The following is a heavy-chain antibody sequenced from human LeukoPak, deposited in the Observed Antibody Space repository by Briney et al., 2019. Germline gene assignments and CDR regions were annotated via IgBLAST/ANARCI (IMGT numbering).Heavy chain of an antibody. V-gene: IGHV4-30-2*01. CDR3: ARGHTVVSPHYFDY. J-gene: IGHJ4*02. Sequence: PSQTLSLTCAVSGGSISSGGYSWSWIRQPPGKGLEWIGYIYHSGSTYYNPSLKSRVTISVDRSKNQFSLKLSSVTAADTAVYYCARGHTVVSPHYFDYWGQGSLGTVSS. CDR2: IYHSGST. D-gene: IGHD3-22*01. CDR1: GGSISSGGYS.